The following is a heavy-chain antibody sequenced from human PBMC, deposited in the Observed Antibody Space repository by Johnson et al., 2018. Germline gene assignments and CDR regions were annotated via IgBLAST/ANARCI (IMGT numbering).Heavy chain of an antibody. J-gene: IGHJ1*01. D-gene: IGHD4-17*01. V-gene: IGHV3-74*02. CDR2: ISPDGSSA. Sequence: EVQLVESGGGLVQPGGSLRLSCAASGFTFSDYWMQWVRQGPGKGLVWVSRISPDGSSASYPDSVKGRFTISRDNAKNTLYLQMDSLRVEDTAVYFCARCLYGDYVGSEYLQHWGQDTLVTVSS. CDR1: GFTFSDYW. CDR3: ARCLYGDYVGSEYLQH.